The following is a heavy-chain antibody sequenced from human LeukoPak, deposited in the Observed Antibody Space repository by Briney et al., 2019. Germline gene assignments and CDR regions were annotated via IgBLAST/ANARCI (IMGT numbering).Heavy chain of an antibody. CDR2: ISSSSSYI. J-gene: IGHJ3*02. CDR3: ARDGRIRGAFAI. V-gene: IGHV3-21*01. Sequence: PGGSLRLSCAASGFTFSSYSMNWVRQAPGKGLEWVSSISSSSSYIYYADSVKGRFTISRDNAKNSLYLQMNGLRAEDTAVYYCARDGRIRGAFAIWGQGTMVTVSS. D-gene: IGHD3-10*01. CDR1: GFTFSSYS.